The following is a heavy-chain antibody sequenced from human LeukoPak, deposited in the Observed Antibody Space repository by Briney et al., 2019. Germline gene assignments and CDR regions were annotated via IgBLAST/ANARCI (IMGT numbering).Heavy chain of an antibody. CDR3: ARGSRVYYDILTGYSHCWFDP. Sequence: SETLSLTCTVSGGSISSYYWSWIRQPPGKGLEWIGYIYYSGSTNYNPSLKSRVTISVDTSKNQFSLKLTSVTAADTAVYYCARGSRVYYDILTGYSHCWFDPWGQGTLVTVSS. CDR1: GGSISSYY. V-gene: IGHV4-59*01. J-gene: IGHJ5*02. D-gene: IGHD3-9*01. CDR2: IYYSGST.